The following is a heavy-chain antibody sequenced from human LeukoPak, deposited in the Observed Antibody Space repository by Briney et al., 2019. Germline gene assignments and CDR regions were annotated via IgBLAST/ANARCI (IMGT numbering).Heavy chain of an antibody. CDR1: GFTFSTAW. Sequence: GGSLRLSCVASGFTFSTAWMHWASQTPGKGLVWVSHINGDGRGISYADDVKGRFTISRDNAKNTLYLQMNSLRVEDTAIYYCVRDLPRTSGPWGQGTLVTVSS. CDR2: INGDGRGI. J-gene: IGHJ5*02. D-gene: IGHD3-10*01. V-gene: IGHV3-74*01. CDR3: VRDLPRTSGP.